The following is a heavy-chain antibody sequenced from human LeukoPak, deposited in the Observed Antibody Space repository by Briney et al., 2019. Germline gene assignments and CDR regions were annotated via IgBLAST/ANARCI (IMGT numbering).Heavy chain of an antibody. CDR1: GGSISSSSYY. CDR2: IYYSGST. CDR3: ARDRELLLSGYYYYYMDV. D-gene: IGHD1-26*01. Sequence: PSETLSLTCTVSGGSISSSSYYWGWIRQPPGKGLEWIGSIYYSGSTYYNPSLKSRVTISVDTSKDQFSLKLSSVTAADTAVYYCARDRELLLSGYYYYYMDVWGKGTTVTISS. J-gene: IGHJ6*03. V-gene: IGHV4-39*07.